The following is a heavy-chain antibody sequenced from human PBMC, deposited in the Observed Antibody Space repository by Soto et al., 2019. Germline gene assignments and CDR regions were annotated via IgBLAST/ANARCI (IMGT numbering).Heavy chain of an antibody. D-gene: IGHD1-26*01. Sequence: ASVKVSCKASGYTFTSDGISWVRQAPGQRPEWMGWIIAGNGNTEYSQKFKGRVTITMDTSARTAYMELSSLRSEDTAVYYCARDSVVAAGSWCDYWGQGTLVTVSS. CDR2: IIAGNGNT. CDR1: GYTFTSDG. V-gene: IGHV1-3*01. J-gene: IGHJ4*02. CDR3: ARDSVVAAGSWCDY.